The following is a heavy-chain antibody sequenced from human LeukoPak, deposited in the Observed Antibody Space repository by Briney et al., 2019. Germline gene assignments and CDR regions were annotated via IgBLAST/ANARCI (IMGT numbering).Heavy chain of an antibody. CDR3: ARVQRRDGYNYLGY. J-gene: IGHJ4*02. Sequence: ASVKVSCKASGYTFTSYGISWVRQAPGQGLEWMGWIGTYNGNTNYAPKLQGRVTMTTDTSTSTAYMELRSLRSDDTAVYYCARVQRRDGYNYLGYWGQGTLVTVSS. CDR2: IGTYNGNT. V-gene: IGHV1-18*01. D-gene: IGHD5-24*01. CDR1: GYTFTSYG.